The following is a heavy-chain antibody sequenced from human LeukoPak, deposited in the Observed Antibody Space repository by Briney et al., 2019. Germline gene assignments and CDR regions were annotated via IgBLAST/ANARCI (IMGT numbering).Heavy chain of an antibody. Sequence: GGSLRLSCAASGFTFSSYAMSWVRQAQGKGLEWVSAISGRGGSTYYADSVKGRFTISRDKSKNTLYLQMNSLRAEDTAVYYCAKDPGYSYGYGMDGWGQGTTVTVSS. D-gene: IGHD5-18*01. CDR3: AKDPGYSYGYGMDG. CDR1: GFTFSSYA. J-gene: IGHJ6*02. CDR2: ISGRGGST. V-gene: IGHV3-23*01.